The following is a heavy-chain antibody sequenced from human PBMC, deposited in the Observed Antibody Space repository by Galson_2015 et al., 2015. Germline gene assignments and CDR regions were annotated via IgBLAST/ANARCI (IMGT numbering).Heavy chain of an antibody. CDR1: GFIFNNFW. J-gene: IGHJ4*02. D-gene: IGHD3-22*01. Sequence: SLRLSCAASGFIFNNFWMTWVRQAPGKGLEWVANIKRDGSEKYYVDSVKGRFTISRDNAKNSLFLQMNSLRAEDTAVYYCVRDSLADSSTYLGYWGQGTLVTVSS. CDR2: IKRDGSEK. CDR3: VRDSLADSSTYLGY. V-gene: IGHV3-7*03.